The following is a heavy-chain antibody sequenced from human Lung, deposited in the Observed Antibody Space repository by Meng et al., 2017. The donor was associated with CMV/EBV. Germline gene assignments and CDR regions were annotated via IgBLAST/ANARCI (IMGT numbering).Heavy chain of an antibody. CDR2: INHSGST. CDR1: GGSFSGYY. D-gene: IGHD3-3*01. J-gene: IGHJ5*02. Sequence: SXTLSLXCAVYGGSFSGYYWSWIRQPPGKGLEWIGEINHSGSTNYNPSLKSRVTISVDTSKNQFSRKLSSVTAADTAVYYCARRLRFLEWLLYLGWFDPXGQGXLVTVSS. V-gene: IGHV4-34*01. CDR3: ARRLRFLEWLLYLGWFDP.